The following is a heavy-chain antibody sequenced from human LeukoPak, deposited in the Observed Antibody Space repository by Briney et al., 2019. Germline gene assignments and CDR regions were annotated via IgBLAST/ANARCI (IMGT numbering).Heavy chain of an antibody. V-gene: IGHV4-4*07. CDR3: ARDVDTAMVAYNWFDP. J-gene: IGHJ5*02. D-gene: IGHD5-18*01. CDR1: GGSISSYY. CDR2: IYTSGST. Sequence: KPSETLSLTCTVSGGSISSYYWSWIQQPAGKGLEWIGRIYTSGSTNYNPSLKSRVTMSVDTSKNQFSLKLSSVTAADTAVYYCARDVDTAMVAYNWFDPWGQGTLVTVSS.